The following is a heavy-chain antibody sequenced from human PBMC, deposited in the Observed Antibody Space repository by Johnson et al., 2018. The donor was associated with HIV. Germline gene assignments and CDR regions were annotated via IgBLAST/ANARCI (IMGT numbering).Heavy chain of an antibody. D-gene: IGHD5-18*01. V-gene: IGHV3-30*03. Sequence: QVQLVESGGGVVQPGRSLRLSCAASGFTFSSYDMHWVRQAPGKGLEWVALISYDGSNKYHADSVKGRFTISRDNSKNTLYLQMRSLKAEDTAVYCCARGGIIQDAFDIWGQGTMVTVSS. CDR3: ARGGIIQDAFDI. J-gene: IGHJ3*02. CDR2: ISYDGSNK. CDR1: GFTFSSYD.